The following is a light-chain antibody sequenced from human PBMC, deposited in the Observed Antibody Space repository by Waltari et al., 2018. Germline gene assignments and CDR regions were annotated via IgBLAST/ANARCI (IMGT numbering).Light chain of an antibody. CDR1: QSVSSN. CDR3: QQYNNWPPIFT. V-gene: IGKV3-15*01. J-gene: IGKJ3*01. CDR2: GAS. Sequence: EIVMTQSPATLSVSPGERATLSCRASQSVSSNLAWYQQKPGQAPRLLIYGASPRATGIPASFSGSGSGTEFTLTISSLQSEDFAVYYCQQYNNWPPIFTFGPGTKVDIK.